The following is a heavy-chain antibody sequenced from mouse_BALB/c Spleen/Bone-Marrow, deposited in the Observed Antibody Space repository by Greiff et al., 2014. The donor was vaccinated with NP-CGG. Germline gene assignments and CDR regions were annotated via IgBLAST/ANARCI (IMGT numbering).Heavy chain of an antibody. CDR2: IYPGNSDT. Sequence: EVQLQQSGTVLARPGASVKMSCKASGYSLTSYWMHWVEQRPGQGLEWIGAIYPGNSDTSYNQKFKGKAKLTAVTSASTAYMELSSLTNEDSAVYYCTNGYDYYAMDYWGQGTSVTVSS. J-gene: IGHJ4*01. CDR1: GYSLTSYW. CDR3: TNGYDYYAMDY. V-gene: IGHV1-5*01. D-gene: IGHD2-2*01.